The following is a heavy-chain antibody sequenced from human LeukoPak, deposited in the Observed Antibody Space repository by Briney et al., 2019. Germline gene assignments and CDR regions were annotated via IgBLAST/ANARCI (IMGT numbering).Heavy chain of an antibody. Sequence: GGSLRLSCAASGFTFSDHYMDWVRQAPGKGLEWVGRTRNKANSYTTEYAASVKGRFTISRDDSKNSLYLQMNSLKTEDTAVYYCASIYSGSYSDDYWGQGTLVTVSS. D-gene: IGHD1-26*01. CDR3: ASIYSGSYSDDY. CDR2: TRNKANSYTT. V-gene: IGHV3-72*01. J-gene: IGHJ4*02. CDR1: GFTFSDHY.